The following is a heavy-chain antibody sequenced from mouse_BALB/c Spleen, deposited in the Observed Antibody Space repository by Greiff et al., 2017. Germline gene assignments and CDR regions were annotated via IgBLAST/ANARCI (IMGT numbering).Heavy chain of an antibody. V-gene: IGHV1-54*01. CDR2: INPGSGGT. D-gene: IGHD2-14*01. Sequence: QVQLKQSGAELVRPGTSVKVSCKASGYAFTNYLIEWVKQRPGQGLEWIGVINPGSGGTNYNEKFKGKATLTADKSSSTAYMQLSSLTSDDSAVYFCARNYRYDDWYFDVWGAGTTVTVSS. J-gene: IGHJ1*01. CDR3: ARNYRYDDWYFDV. CDR1: GYAFTNYL.